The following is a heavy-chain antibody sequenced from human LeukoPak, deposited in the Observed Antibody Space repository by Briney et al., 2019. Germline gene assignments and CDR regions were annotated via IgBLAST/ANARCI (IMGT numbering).Heavy chain of an antibody. D-gene: IGHD6-13*01. J-gene: IGHJ6*03. V-gene: IGHV3-11*04. CDR2: ISSSGSTI. CDR1: GFTFSDYY. CDR3: AREMGDSSSWWYYMDV. Sequence: PGGSLRLSCAASGFTFSDYYMSWIRQAPGKGLEWVSYISSSGSTIYYADSVKGRFTISRDNAKNSLYLQMNSLRAEDTAVYYCAREMGDSSSWWYYMDVWGKGTTVTVSS.